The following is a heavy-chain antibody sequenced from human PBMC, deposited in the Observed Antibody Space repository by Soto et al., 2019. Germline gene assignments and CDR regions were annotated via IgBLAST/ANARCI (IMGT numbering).Heavy chain of an antibody. J-gene: IGHJ4*02. CDR3: ARRQYDSSGYYYFDC. CDR1: GYSFTSYW. CDR2: IDPSDSYT. Sequence: GESLKISCKGSGYSFTSYWISWVRQMPWKGLEWMGRIDPSDSYTNYSPSFQGHVTISAAKSISTAYLQWRSLKASDTAMYYCARRQYDSSGYYYFDCWGQETRVGVAS. V-gene: IGHV5-10-1*01. D-gene: IGHD3-22*01.